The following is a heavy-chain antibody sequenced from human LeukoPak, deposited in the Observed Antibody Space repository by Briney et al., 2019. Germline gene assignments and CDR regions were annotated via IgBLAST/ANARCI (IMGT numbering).Heavy chain of an antibody. J-gene: IGHJ4*02. V-gene: IGHV4-59*11. CDR1: GGSISSHY. CDR3: AREIAYYDSSGYFDY. D-gene: IGHD3-22*01. CDR2: IFYSGST. Sequence: SETLSLTCTVSGGSISSHYWSWIRQPPGKGLEWIGYIFYSGSTNYNPSLKSRVTISVDTSKNQFSLKLSSVTAADTAVYYCAREIAYYDSSGYFDYWGQGTLVTVSS.